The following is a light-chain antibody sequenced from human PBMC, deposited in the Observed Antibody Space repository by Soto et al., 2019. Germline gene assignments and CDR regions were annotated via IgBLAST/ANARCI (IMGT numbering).Light chain of an antibody. V-gene: IGKV1-39*01. CDR1: QRVSAF. CDR2: DVS. CDR3: RQTYSPPLT. J-gene: IGKJ3*01. Sequence: DIQLTQSPCSLSASLGERVALTCRASQRVSAFLNWYQQKPGEAPKLLIFDVSVLESGVPSRFSASGSETDFTLSITSLQPEDFATYYCRQTYSPPLTFGPGTKMD.